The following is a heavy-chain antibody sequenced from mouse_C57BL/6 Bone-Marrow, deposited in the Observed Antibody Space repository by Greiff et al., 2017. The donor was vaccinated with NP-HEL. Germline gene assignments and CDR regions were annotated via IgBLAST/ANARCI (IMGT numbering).Heavy chain of an antibody. CDR1: GYTFTSYW. D-gene: IGHD2-1*01. CDR2: INPSNGGT. Sequence: VQLQQPGTELVKPGASVKLSCKASGYTFTSYWMHWVKQRPGQGLEWIGNINPSNGGTNYNEKFKSKATLTVDTSSSKAYMQLSSLTSEDSAVYYCARGDYYGNYVYAMDYWGQGTSVTVSS. V-gene: IGHV1-53*01. CDR3: ARGDYYGNYVYAMDY. J-gene: IGHJ4*01.